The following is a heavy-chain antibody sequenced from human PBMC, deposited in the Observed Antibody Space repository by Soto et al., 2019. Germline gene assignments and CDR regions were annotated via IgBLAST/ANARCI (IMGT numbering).Heavy chain of an antibody. V-gene: IGHV4-59*08. Sequence: PSETLSLTCTVSGGSISSYYWSWIRQPPGKGLEWIGYIYYSGSTNYNPPLKSRVTISVDTSKNQFSLSLKSVTAADTAVYYCARQNGYCSSTSSSSWFDPWGQGTLVTVSS. CDR1: GGSISSYY. J-gene: IGHJ5*02. CDR3: ARQNGYCSSTSSSSWFDP. CDR2: IYYSGST. D-gene: IGHD2-2*03.